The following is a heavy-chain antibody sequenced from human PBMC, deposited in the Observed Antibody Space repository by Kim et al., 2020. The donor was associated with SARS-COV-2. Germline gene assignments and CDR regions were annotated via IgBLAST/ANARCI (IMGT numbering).Heavy chain of an antibody. D-gene: IGHD2-21*01. CDR2: ISWNSGSI. CDR3: AKDIGESHYYGMDV. Sequence: GGSLRLSCAASGFTFDDYAMHWVRQAPGKGLEWVSGISWNSGSIGYADSVKGRFTISRDNAKNSLYLQMNSLRAEDTALYYCAKDIGESHYYGMDVWGQGTTVTVSS. CDR1: GFTFDDYA. J-gene: IGHJ6*02. V-gene: IGHV3-9*01.